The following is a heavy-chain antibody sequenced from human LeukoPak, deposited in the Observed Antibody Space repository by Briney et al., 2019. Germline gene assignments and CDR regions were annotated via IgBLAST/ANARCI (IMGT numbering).Heavy chain of an antibody. J-gene: IGHJ4*02. Sequence: ASVKVSCKASGYTFTGYYMHWVRQAPGQGLEWMGWISPNSGGTNYAQKFQGRVTMTRDTSISTAYMELSRLRSDDTAVYYCARVSGRRQLWPFDYWGQGTLVTVSS. D-gene: IGHD5-18*01. CDR3: ARVSGRRQLWPFDY. CDR1: GYTFTGYY. CDR2: ISPNSGGT. V-gene: IGHV1-2*02.